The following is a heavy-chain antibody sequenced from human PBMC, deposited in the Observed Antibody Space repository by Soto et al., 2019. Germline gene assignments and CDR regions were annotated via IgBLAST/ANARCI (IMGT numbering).Heavy chain of an antibody. D-gene: IGHD5-12*01. CDR3: ASELSGYDHGEYHYHVVGV. CDR2: ISPDGTTS. Sequence: GGSLRLSCTASNFSLDTYWMHWVRQIPGQGLVWVSRISPDGTTSTYADSVEGRFTVSRDTAKNTVYLQMNSLRVEDTAVYYCASELSGYDHGEYHYHVVGVWGTGTTVTVSS. V-gene: IGHV3-74*03. CDR1: NFSLDTYW. J-gene: IGHJ6*04.